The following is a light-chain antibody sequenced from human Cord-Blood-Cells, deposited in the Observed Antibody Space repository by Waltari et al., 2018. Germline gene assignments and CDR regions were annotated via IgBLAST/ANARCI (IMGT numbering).Light chain of an antibody. CDR1: SSDVGSYNL. CDR2: EGS. V-gene: IGLV2-23*01. Sequence: QSALTQPASVSGSPGQSITISCTGTSSDVGSYNLVSWYQQHPGKAPKLMIYEGSKRSSGVSKRFYGSKSGNTASLTISGLQAEDEADYYCCSYAGSSNWVFGGGTKLTVL. J-gene: IGLJ3*02. CDR3: CSYAGSSNWV.